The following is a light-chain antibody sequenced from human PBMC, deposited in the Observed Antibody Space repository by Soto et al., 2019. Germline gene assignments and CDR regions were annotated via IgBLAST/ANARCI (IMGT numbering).Light chain of an antibody. J-gene: IGLJ2*01. CDR3: QTWGTGIVV. Sequence: QPVLTQSPSASDSLGASVKLTCTLSSGHSTYAIAWHQQQPEEGPRYLMKLNSDGSHTKGDGIPDRFSGSSSGAERYLTISSLQSEDEADYYCQTWGTGIVVFGGGTKLTVL. CDR2: LNSDGSH. V-gene: IGLV4-69*01. CDR1: SGHSTYA.